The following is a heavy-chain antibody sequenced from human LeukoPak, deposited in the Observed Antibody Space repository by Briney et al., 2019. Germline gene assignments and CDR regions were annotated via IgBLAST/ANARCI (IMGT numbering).Heavy chain of an antibody. J-gene: IGHJ5*02. CDR1: GGSFSSYY. CDR3: ARAAPWFDP. CDR2: IYYSGST. V-gene: IGHV4-59*01. Sequence: SETLSLTCTASGGSFSSYYLSWVRQPPGQGLEWIGYIYYSGSTNYNPSLKSRVTISVDTSKNQFSLKLSSVTAADTAVYYCARAAPWFDPWGQGTLVTVSS.